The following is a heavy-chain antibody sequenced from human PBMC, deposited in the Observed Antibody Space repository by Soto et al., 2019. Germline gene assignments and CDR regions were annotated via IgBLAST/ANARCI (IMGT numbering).Heavy chain of an antibody. CDR2: INHSGST. J-gene: IGHJ4*02. CDR3: ARGRRKDYVWGSYRPYYFDY. V-gene: IGHV4-34*01. Sequence: SETLSLTCAVYGGSFSGYYWSWIRQPPGKGLEWIGEINHSGSTNYNPSLKSRVTISVDTSKNQFSLKLSSVTAADTAVYYCARGRRKDYVWGSYRPYYFDYWGQGTLVTVSS. D-gene: IGHD3-16*02. CDR1: GGSFSGYY.